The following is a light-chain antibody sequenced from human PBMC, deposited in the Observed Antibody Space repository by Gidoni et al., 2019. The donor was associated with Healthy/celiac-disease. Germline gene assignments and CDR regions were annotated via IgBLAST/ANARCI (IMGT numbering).Light chain of an antibody. V-gene: IGKV1-33*01. J-gene: IGKJ4*01. CDR2: DAS. CDR1: QDISNY. CDR3: QQYDNLPLT. Sequence: DIQMTQSPSSLSASVGDRVTITCQASQDISNYLNWYQQKPGKAPKLRIEDASNLETGVPSRCSGSGSVTDFTFTISSLQPEDIATYYCQQYDNLPLTFGGGTKVEIK.